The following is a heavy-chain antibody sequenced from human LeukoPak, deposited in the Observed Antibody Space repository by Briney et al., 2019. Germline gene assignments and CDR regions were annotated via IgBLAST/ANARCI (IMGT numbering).Heavy chain of an antibody. D-gene: IGHD2-21*02. CDR2: TYYRSKWYN. Sequence: SQTLSLTCAISGDSVSSNSAAWNWIRQSPSRGLEWLGRTYYRSKWYNDYAVSVKSRITINPDTSKNQFSLQLNSVTPEDTAVYYCARDLFLAYCGGDCYGGHFDYWGQGTLVTVSS. CDR3: ARDLFLAYCGGDCYGGHFDY. CDR1: GDSVSSNSAA. J-gene: IGHJ4*02. V-gene: IGHV6-1*01.